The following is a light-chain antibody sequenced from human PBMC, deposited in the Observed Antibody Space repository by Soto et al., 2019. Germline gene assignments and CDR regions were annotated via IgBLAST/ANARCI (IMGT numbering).Light chain of an antibody. CDR3: QQYNTYST. Sequence: DIQMTQSPSTLSASVGDRVTITCRASQNINVWLAWYQQKPGKAPKLLIYKASSLESGVPSRFSGSGSGTEFTLTISSLQPDDFATYYCQQYNTYSTCGRGTNVEIK. CDR2: KAS. CDR1: QNINVW. J-gene: IGKJ1*01. V-gene: IGKV1-5*03.